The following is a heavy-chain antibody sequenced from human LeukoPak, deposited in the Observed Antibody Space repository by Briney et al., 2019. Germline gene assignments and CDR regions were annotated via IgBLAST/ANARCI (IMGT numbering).Heavy chain of an antibody. Sequence: PGGSLRLSCAASGFTFSSCGMHWVRQAPGKGLEWVAVISYDGSNKYYADSVKGRFTISRDNSKNTLYLQMNSLRAEDTAVYYCAKDHLKDVVAAFNWGQGTLVTVSS. CDR1: GFTFSSCG. V-gene: IGHV3-30*18. CDR3: AKDHLKDVVAAFN. D-gene: IGHD2-15*01. CDR2: ISYDGSNK. J-gene: IGHJ4*02.